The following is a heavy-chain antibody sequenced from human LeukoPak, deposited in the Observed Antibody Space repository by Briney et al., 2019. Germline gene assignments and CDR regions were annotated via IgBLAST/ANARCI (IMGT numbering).Heavy chain of an antibody. V-gene: IGHV3-48*03. CDR1: GFTFSSYE. Sequence: GGSLRLSCAASGFTFSSYEMNWVRQAPGKGLEWVSYISSSGSTIYYADSAKGRFTISRDNAKNSLYLQMNSLRAEDTAVYYGARDNSNESSSYPFDYGAKEP. CDR2: ISSSGSTI. D-gene: IGHD3-22*01. J-gene: IGHJ4*01. CDR3: ARDNSNESSSYPFD.